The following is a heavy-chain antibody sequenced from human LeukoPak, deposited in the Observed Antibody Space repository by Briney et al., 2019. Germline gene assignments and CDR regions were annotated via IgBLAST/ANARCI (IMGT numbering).Heavy chain of an antibody. CDR1: GGSISSSSYY. V-gene: IGHV4-39*01. J-gene: IGHJ4*02. Sequence: PSETLSLTCTVSGGSISSSSYYWGWIRQPPGKGLEWIASIYYSGSTYYNPSLKSRATISVDTSKNQFSLKLSSVTAADTAVYYCARQIKRWLQLDYFDYWGQGTLVTVSS. CDR3: ARQIKRWLQLDYFDY. CDR2: IYYSGST. D-gene: IGHD5-24*01.